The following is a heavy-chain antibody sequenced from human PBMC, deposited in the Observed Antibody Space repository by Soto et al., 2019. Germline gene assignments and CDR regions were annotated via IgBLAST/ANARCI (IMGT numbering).Heavy chain of an antibody. CDR2: IYYSGST. D-gene: IGHD3-22*01. V-gene: IGHV4-59*01. CDR3: AIRSQDYYDSSGYGVSAFDI. CDR1: GGSISSYY. Sequence: SETLSLTCTVSGGSISSYYWSWIRQPPGKGLEWIGYIYYSGSTNYNPSLKSRVTISVDTSKNQFSLKLSSVTAADTAVYYCAIRSQDYYDSSGYGVSAFDIWGQGTMVTVSS. J-gene: IGHJ3*02.